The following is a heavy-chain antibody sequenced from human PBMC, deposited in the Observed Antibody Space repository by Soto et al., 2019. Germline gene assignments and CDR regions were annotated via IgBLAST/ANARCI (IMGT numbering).Heavy chain of an antibody. CDR1: GGSISSYY. Sequence: SETLSLTCTVSGGSISSYYWSWIRQPPWKGLEWIGYIYYSGSTNYNPSLKSRVTISVDTSKNQFSLKLSSVTAADTAVYYCARGDSSGWEPYFDYWGQGTLVTVSS. D-gene: IGHD6-19*01. V-gene: IGHV4-59*01. CDR2: IYYSGST. CDR3: ARGDSSGWEPYFDY. J-gene: IGHJ4*02.